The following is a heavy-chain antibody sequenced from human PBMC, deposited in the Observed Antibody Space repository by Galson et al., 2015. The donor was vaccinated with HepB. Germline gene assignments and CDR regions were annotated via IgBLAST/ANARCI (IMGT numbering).Heavy chain of an antibody. Sequence: SLRLSCAASGFMFSGSAIHWVRQASGKGLEWIGRIRSERNSHATSYGQSVQGRITMSRDDSENTAHLQMNSLKTDDTAGYYCTRRSLGMSTVWLDLWGQGSLVTVSS. J-gene: IGHJ5*02. CDR2: IRSERNSHAT. CDR3: TRRSLGMSTVWLDL. CDR1: GFMFSGSA. D-gene: IGHD1-1*01. V-gene: IGHV3-73*01.